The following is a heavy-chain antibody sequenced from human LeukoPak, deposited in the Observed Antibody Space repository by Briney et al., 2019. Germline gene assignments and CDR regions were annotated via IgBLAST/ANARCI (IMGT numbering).Heavy chain of an antibody. CDR3: ARQGGIYGSGSYSYYYYYMDV. J-gene: IGHJ6*03. CDR2: INHSGST. V-gene: IGHV4-34*01. CDR1: GGSFSGYY. Sequence: PSVTLSLTCAVYGGSFSGYYWSWIRQPPGKGLEWIGEINHSGSTNYNPSLKSRVTISVDTSKNQFSLKLSSVTAADTAVYYCARQGGIYGSGSYSYYYYYMDVWGKGTTVTISS. D-gene: IGHD3-10*01.